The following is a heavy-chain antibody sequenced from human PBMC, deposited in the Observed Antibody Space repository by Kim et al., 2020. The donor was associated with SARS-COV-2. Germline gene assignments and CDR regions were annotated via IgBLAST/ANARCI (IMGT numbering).Heavy chain of an antibody. J-gene: IGHJ4*02. CDR3: ARDINPGSSGPYDY. D-gene: IGHD6-19*01. V-gene: IGHV4-59*01. Sequence: NPSLKSRVTISVDTSKNQFSLKLSSVTAADTAVYYCARDINPGSSGPYDYWGQGTLVTVSS.